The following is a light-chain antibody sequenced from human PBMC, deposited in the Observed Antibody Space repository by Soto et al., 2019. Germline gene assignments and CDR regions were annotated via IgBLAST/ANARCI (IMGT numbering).Light chain of an antibody. CDR1: QSFSNTY. CDR2: GAS. J-gene: IGKJ1*01. Sequence: EIVLTQSPGTLSLSPGERATLSCRASQSFSNTYLAWYQQQPGQAPRLLIYGASNRATGIPGRFSGSWSGKDFTLTISRVEPEDVAVYYCQQYGSSCTFGQGTKVEIK. CDR3: QQYGSSCT. V-gene: IGKV3-20*01.